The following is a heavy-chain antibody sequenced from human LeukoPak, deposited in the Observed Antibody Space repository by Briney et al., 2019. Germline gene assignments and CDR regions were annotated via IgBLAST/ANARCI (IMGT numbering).Heavy chain of an antibody. Sequence: GGSLRLSCAASGFTFSSYRMNWVRQAPGKGLEWVSYICSSSSTIYYADSVKGRFTISRDNAKNSLYLQMNSLRAEDTAVYYCARLQQLWNTPDDYWGQGTLVTVSS. CDR2: ICSSSSTI. CDR1: GFTFSSYR. J-gene: IGHJ4*02. CDR3: ARLQQLWNTPDDY. D-gene: IGHD5-18*01. V-gene: IGHV3-48*01.